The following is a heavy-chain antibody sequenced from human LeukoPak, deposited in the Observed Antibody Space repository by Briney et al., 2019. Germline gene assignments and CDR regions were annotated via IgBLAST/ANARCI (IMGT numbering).Heavy chain of an antibody. Sequence: GGSLRLSCAASRFMFNIYWMSWVRQAPGKGPEWVANIKYDGSETYYVDSVKGRFTISRDNARNSVYFQMNSLRVEDMAVYYCARVKYSYGFWDDWGQGTLVAVSS. CDR1: RFMFNIYW. J-gene: IGHJ4*02. V-gene: IGHV3-7*01. D-gene: IGHD3/OR15-3a*01. CDR2: IKYDGSET. CDR3: ARVKYSYGFWDD.